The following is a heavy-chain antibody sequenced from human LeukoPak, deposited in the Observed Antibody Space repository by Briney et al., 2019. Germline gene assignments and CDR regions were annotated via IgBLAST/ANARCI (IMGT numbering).Heavy chain of an antibody. CDR2: IYYSGST. CDR3: ARLRRADYSNHRGSFDY. CDR1: GGSISSSSYY. D-gene: IGHD4-11*01. J-gene: IGHJ4*02. Sequence: PSETLSLTCTVSGGSISSSSYYWGWIRQPPGKGLEWIGSIYYSGSTYYSPSLKSRVTISVDTSKNQFSLKLSSVTAADTAVYYCARLRRADYSNHRGSFDYWGQGTLVTVSS. V-gene: IGHV4-39*01.